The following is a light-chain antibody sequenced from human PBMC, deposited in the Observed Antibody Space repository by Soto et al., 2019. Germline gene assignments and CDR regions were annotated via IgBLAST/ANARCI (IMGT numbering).Light chain of an antibody. V-gene: IGKV3-15*01. Sequence: EIVMTQSPATLSVSPGERATLSCRASQSVSSTLAWYQQKPGHSPRLLIYGASTRATGIPDRFSGSGSATEFTLAISSLQSEDFAVYYCQQYSDWPYTFGQGTKLEIK. CDR3: QQYSDWPYT. J-gene: IGKJ2*01. CDR2: GAS. CDR1: QSVSST.